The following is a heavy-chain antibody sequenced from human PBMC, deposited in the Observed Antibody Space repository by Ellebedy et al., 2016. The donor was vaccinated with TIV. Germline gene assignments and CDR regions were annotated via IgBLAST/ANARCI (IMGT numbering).Heavy chain of an antibody. V-gene: IGHV4-39*07. Sequence: MPSETLSLTCTISGGSIITSTNFWAWIRQPPGKGLEWIGSVYYSGSTYYNPTLRGSGSTHYNPSLKSRVTISLDTSKNQFSLKLSSVTAADTAVYYCARRRWDGWELRDWGQGTLVTVSS. CDR1: GGSIITSTNF. D-gene: IGHD1-26*01. J-gene: IGHJ4*02. CDR2: VYYSGST. CDR3: ARRRWDGWELRD.